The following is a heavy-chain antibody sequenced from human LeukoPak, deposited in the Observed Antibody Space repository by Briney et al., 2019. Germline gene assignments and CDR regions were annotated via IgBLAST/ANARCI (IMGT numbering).Heavy chain of an antibody. V-gene: IGHV3-23*01. CDR1: GYTFSSYA. J-gene: IGHJ4*02. CDR2: ISGSGGST. Sequence: PGGSLRLLCAASGYTFSSYAMRGVREARGKGGEWVSAISGSGGSTYYADSVKGRFTISRDNSKNPLYLQMKSLRAEDTAVYYCAKVAHYYGSGSYYEYYFDCRGEGTLVTVSS. CDR3: AKVAHYYGSGSYYEYYFDC. D-gene: IGHD3-10*01.